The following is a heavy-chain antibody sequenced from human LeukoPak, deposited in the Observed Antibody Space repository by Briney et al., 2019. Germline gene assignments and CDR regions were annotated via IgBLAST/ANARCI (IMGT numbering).Heavy chain of an antibody. Sequence: GGSLRLSCAASGFTFSSYWMSWVRQAPGKGLEWVANIKQDGSEKYYVDSVKGRFTISRDNAKNSLYLQMNSLRAEDTAVYYCARDPARLWSASNWFDPWGQGTLVTVSS. CDR2: IKQDGSEK. J-gene: IGHJ5*02. D-gene: IGHD3-3*01. V-gene: IGHV3-7*01. CDR3: ARDPARLWSASNWFDP. CDR1: GFTFSSYW.